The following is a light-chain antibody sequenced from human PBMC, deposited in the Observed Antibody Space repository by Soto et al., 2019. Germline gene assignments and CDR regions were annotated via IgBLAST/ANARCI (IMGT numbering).Light chain of an antibody. CDR2: GAS. J-gene: IGKJ1*01. CDR3: QQYNNWPPWT. CDR1: QSVSSN. Sequence: EIVMTQSPATLSVSPGERATLSCRASQSVSSNLAWYQQKPGQAPRLLIYGASTRATSIPAMFSVSGSGTEFTLTISSLQSQDFAVYYCQQYNNWPPWTFGQGTKMEIK. V-gene: IGKV3-15*01.